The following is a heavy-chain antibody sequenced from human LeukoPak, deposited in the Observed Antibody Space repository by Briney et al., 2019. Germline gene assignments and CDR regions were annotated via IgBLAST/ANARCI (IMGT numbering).Heavy chain of an antibody. CDR1: GGSISSSSYY. J-gene: IGHJ4*02. Sequence: SETLSLTCTVSGGSISSSSYYWGWIRQPPGKGLEWIGSIYYSGSTYYNPSLKSRVTISVDTSKNQFSLKLSSVTAADTAVYYCARTYYVWGSYRYTYFDYWGQGTLVILSS. CDR2: IYYSGST. D-gene: IGHD3-16*02. V-gene: IGHV4-39*01. CDR3: ARTYYVWGSYRYTYFDY.